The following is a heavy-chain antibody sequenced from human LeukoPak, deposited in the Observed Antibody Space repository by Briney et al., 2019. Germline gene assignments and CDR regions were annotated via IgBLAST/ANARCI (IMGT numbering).Heavy chain of an antibody. D-gene: IGHD3-10*01. Sequence: ASVKVSCKASGYTFTGYYMRWVRQAPGQGLEWMGWINPSSGGTNFAQKFQGRVTMTRDTSISTAYMELSRLRSDDTAVYYCARDLMVRGVIITFWFDPWGQGTLVTVSS. CDR1: GYTFTGYY. V-gene: IGHV1-2*02. CDR3: ARDLMVRGVIITFWFDP. J-gene: IGHJ5*02. CDR2: INPSSGGT.